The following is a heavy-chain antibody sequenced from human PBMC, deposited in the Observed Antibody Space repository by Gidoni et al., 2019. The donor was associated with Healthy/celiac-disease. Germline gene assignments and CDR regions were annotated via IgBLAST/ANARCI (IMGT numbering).Heavy chain of an antibody. D-gene: IGHD3-10*01. Sequence: EVQLVQSGAEVKKPGESLKISCKGSGYSFTSYWIGWVRQMPGKGLEWMGIIYPGDSDTRYSPSFQGQVTISADKSISTAYLQWSSLKASDTAMYYCARLLWVRGVILSPPDYWGQGTLVTVSS. J-gene: IGHJ4*02. CDR2: IYPGDSDT. V-gene: IGHV5-51*01. CDR1: GYSFTSYW. CDR3: ARLLWVRGVILSPPDY.